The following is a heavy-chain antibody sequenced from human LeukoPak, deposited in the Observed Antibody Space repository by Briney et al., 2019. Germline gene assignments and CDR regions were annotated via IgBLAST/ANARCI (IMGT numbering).Heavy chain of an antibody. D-gene: IGHD1-26*01. Sequence: PSETLSLTCTVSGGSINSYYWSWIRQPPGKGLEWIGYIYYSGSTNYNPSLNSRVTISVDTSKNQFSLRLTSVTAADTAVYYCARDNQVGAADYWGQGTLVTVSS. CDR2: IYYSGST. CDR3: ARDNQVGAADY. V-gene: IGHV4-59*12. CDR1: GGSINSYY. J-gene: IGHJ4*02.